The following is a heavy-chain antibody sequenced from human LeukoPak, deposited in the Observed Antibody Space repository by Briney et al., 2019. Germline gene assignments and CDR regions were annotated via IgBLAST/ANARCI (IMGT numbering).Heavy chain of an antibody. Sequence: GGSLRLSCAASGFTFSSYAMSWVRQAPGKGLEWVSTISASGDSTFYADSVRGRFTISRDNSKNTLRLQVNNLGAEDTAMYYCAKEVFDTGKAFESWGQGTLVTVSS. CDR1: GFTFSSYA. J-gene: IGHJ4*02. V-gene: IGHV3-23*01. CDR3: AKEVFDTGKAFES. D-gene: IGHD6-13*01. CDR2: ISASGDST.